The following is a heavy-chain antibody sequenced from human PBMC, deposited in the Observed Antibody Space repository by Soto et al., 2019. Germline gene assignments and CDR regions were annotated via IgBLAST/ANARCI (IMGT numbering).Heavy chain of an antibody. V-gene: IGHV5-51*01. CDR2: IYPGDSET. J-gene: IGHJ6*02. D-gene: IGHD2-2*01. CDR3: ARIGFTTSKYYYSYYGMDV. Sequence: GESLKISCGGSGYTFVSYWVAWVRQMPGKGLEWMGIIYPGDSETRYSPSFQGHVTISADKSTSTAYLQLGSLEASDTAIYYCARIGFTTSKYYYSYYGMDVWGQGTKVTVSS. CDR1: GYTFVSYW.